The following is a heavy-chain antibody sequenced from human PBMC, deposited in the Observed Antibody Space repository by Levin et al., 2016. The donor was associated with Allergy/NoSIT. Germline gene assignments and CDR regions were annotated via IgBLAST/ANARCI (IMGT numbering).Heavy chain of an antibody. V-gene: IGHV4-34*01. J-gene: IGHJ5*02. CDR1: GGSLSGYY. CDR3: ARGLSCSGGTCSDH. CDR2: INHSGSA. Sequence: SETLSLTCAVYGGSLSGYYWNWIRQPPGEGLEWIGEINHSGSANYNPSLKSRVTISVDTSKNQISLKLNSVTAADAAVYYCARGLSCSGGTCSDHWGQGTLITVSS. D-gene: IGHD2-15*01.